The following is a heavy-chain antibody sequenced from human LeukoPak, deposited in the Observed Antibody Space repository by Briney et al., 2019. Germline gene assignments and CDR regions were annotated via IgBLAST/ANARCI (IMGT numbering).Heavy chain of an antibody. Sequence: SGPTLVKPAQTLTLTCTFSGFSLSTSGVGVGWIRQPPGKALEWLALIYWDDDKRYSPSLKSRLTITKDTSKNQVVLTMTNMDPVDTATYYCAQAEYYYDSSGYNYGWFDPWGQGTLVTVSS. D-gene: IGHD3-22*01. J-gene: IGHJ5*02. CDR2: IYWDDDK. CDR3: AQAEYYYDSSGYNYGWFDP. V-gene: IGHV2-5*02. CDR1: GFSLSTSGVG.